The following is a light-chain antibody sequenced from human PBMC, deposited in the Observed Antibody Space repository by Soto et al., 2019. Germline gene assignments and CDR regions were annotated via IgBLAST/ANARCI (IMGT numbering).Light chain of an antibody. CDR3: QQYNNWPFS. CDR2: DVS. V-gene: IGKV3-15*01. J-gene: IGKJ5*01. Sequence: EIVMTQSPASLSVSPGERVTLSCRAGQGVTTNFAWYQQKSGQSPRLLIYDVSTRATGVPARFSGTGSETDFTLTISGLQSEESAVYFCQQYNNWPFSFGQGTRLENK. CDR1: QGVTTN.